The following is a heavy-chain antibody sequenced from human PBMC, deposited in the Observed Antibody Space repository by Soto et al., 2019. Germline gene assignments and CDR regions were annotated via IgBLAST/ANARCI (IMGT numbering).Heavy chain of an antibody. D-gene: IGHD2-21*02. CDR3: ARGGHVVVVTAALDY. CDR1: GDTFTDYY. V-gene: IGHV1-46*01. J-gene: IGHJ4*02. Sequence: ASVKVSWKASGDTFTDYYIHWVRQAPGQGLEWMRTVNPSGGHTTYAQHFLGRVTMTRDTSTSTLYMELTSLTSDDTAIYYCARGGHVVVVTAALDYWGQGTLVTVSS. CDR2: VNPSGGHT.